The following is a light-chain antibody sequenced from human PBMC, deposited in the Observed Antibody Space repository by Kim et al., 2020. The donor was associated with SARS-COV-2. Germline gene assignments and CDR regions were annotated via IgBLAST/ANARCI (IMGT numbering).Light chain of an antibody. J-gene: IGKJ4*01. CDR2: AAS. V-gene: IGKV1-9*01. CDR3: QQLNSYPLA. CDR1: QGISSY. Sequence: IQLTQSPSSLSASVGDRVTITCRASQGISSYLAWYQQKPGKAPKLLIYAASTLQSGVPSRFSGSGSGTDFTLTISSLQPEDVATYDCQQLNSYPLAFGGGTKVDIK.